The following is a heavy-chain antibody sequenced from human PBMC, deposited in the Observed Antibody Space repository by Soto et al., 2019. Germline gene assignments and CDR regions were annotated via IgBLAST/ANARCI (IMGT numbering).Heavy chain of an antibody. CDR3: ANVASEYSTKWYWGGFDY. V-gene: IGHV3-30*18. Sequence: GGSLRLSCAASGLTFSTYGMHWVRQAPGKGLEWVAVISRDGGDKKYADSVKGRFTISRDNSKNTLYLQMDSLRAEDTAVYYCANVASEYSTKWYWGGFDYWGQGSLVTVSS. CDR1: GLTFSTYG. D-gene: IGHD2-2*01. J-gene: IGHJ4*02. CDR2: ISRDGGDK.